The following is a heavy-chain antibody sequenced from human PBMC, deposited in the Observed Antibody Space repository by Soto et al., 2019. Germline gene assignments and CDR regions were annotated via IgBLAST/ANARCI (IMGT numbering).Heavy chain of an antibody. Sequence: SETLSLTCTVSGGSISSYYWSWIRQPPGKGLEWIGYIYYSGSTTYNPSLKSRVTIQVGTSKNQFSLKLSSVTAADTAVYYCARDPEGCSGGSCYSSNYYYYYGMDVWGQGTTVTVSS. CDR3: ARDPEGCSGGSCYSSNYYYYYGMDV. J-gene: IGHJ6*02. D-gene: IGHD2-15*01. CDR1: GGSISSYY. V-gene: IGHV4-59*01. CDR2: IYYSGST.